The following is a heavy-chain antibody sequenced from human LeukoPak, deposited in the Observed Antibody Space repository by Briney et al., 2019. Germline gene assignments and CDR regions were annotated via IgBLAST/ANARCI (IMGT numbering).Heavy chain of an antibody. J-gene: IGHJ4*02. CDR2: IRQDGNEI. Sequence: PGGSLRLSCAAPGFSFRNSWMSWVRQAPGKGLEWVANIRQDGNEIYYMDSVKGRFTISRDNAKKSLYLQTNLLRAEDTAVYYCARGAEAETSPLDFWGQGTLVIVS. CDR3: ARGAEAETSPLDF. V-gene: IGHV3-7*04. D-gene: IGHD6-13*01. CDR1: GFSFRNSW.